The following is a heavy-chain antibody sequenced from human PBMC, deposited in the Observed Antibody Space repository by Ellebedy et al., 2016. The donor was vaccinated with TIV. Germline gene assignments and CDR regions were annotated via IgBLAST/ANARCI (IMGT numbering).Heavy chain of an antibody. V-gene: IGHV3-33*08. CDR2: IWYDGSNK. J-gene: IGHJ4*02. D-gene: IGHD5-18*01. CDR3: ARGLRSGGYTYTALDY. CDR1: GFTFSSYS. Sequence: GESLKISCAASGFTFSSYSMNWVRQAPGKGLEWVAVIWYDGSNKYYADSVKGRFTISRDNSKNTLYLQMNSLTAEDTAVYYCARGLRSGGYTYTALDYWGQGTLVTVDS.